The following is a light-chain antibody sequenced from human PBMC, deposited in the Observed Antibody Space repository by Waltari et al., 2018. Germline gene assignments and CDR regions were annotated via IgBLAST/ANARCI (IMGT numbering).Light chain of an antibody. V-gene: IGLV2-14*01. CDR1: SSDVGGYNY. CDR3: CSFTSRSTWV. J-gene: IGLJ3*02. Sequence: QSALTQPASVSGSPGQSITISCTGTSSDVGGYNYVSWYQQHPGKVPNLLIFDVSNRPSGVSNRVSGSKAGNTASLTISGLQAEDESDYYCCSFTSRSTWVFGGGTKLTVL. CDR2: DVS.